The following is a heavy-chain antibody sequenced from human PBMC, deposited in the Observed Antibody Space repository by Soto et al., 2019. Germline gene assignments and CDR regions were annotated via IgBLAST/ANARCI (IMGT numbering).Heavy chain of an antibody. V-gene: IGHV3-21*01. CDR2: ISSSSSYI. Sequence: EVQLVESGGGLVKPGGSLRLSCAASGFTFSSYSMNWVRQAPGKGLEWVSSISSSSSYIYYADSVKGRFTISRDNAKNSLYMQMNSLRAEDRAVYYCAKEYSGYDRGNWFDPWGQGTLVTVSS. CDR1: GFTFSSYS. J-gene: IGHJ5*02. CDR3: AKEYSGYDRGNWFDP. D-gene: IGHD5-12*01.